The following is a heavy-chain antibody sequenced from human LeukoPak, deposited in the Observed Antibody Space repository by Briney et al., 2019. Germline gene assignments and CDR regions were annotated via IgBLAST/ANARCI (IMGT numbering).Heavy chain of an antibody. V-gene: IGHV3-30-3*01. CDR2: ISYDGNNK. Sequence: PGGSLRLSCAASGFTFSNYAMHWVRQAPGKGLEWVAIISYDGNNKYYADSVKGRFTISRDNAKNSLYLQMNSLRAEDTAVYYCARDTNWFFDYWGQGTLVTVSS. CDR3: ARDTNWFFDY. D-gene: IGHD1-1*01. CDR1: GFTFSNYA. J-gene: IGHJ4*02.